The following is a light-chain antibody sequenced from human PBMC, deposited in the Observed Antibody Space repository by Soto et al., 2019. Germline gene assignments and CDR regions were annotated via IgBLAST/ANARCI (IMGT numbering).Light chain of an antibody. CDR2: KAS. J-gene: IGKJ1*01. CDR3: QQYETYSPWT. Sequence: DIQMTQSPSSLSASVGDRITITCRASQIIDTWLAWYQQKPGKAPKLLIYKASSLENGVPSRFSVSGSGTEFTLTISSLQPDDFATYYCQQYETYSPWTFGQGTKVEVK. CDR1: QIIDTW. V-gene: IGKV1-5*03.